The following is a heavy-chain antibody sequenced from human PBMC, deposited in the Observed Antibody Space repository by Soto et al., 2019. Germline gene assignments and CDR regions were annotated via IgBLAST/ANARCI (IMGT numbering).Heavy chain of an antibody. Sequence: GLMRVSYGAVGFTSRDFGVRRISKAPGKGLEWVSVISGSGSSTYYADSVKGRFTISRDNSKNTLYLQMNSLRAEDTAVYYCARGRGPTLLRSFFAFWRQGTLVPVSS. CDR3: ARGRGPTLLRSFFAF. J-gene: IGHJ4*02. CDR2: ISGSGSST. V-gene: IGHV3-23*01. CDR1: GFTSRDFG. D-gene: IGHD2-15*01.